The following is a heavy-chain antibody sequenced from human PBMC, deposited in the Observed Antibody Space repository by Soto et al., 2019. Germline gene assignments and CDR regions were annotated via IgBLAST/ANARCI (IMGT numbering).Heavy chain of an antibody. CDR1: GGSISSYY. Sequence: PSETLSLTCTVSGGSISSYYWSWIRQPPGKGLEWIGYIYYSGSTNYNPSLKSRVTISVDTSKNQFSLKLSSVTAADTAVYYCARDRGIAAAGTSRYYYYGMDVWGQGTTVTVSS. V-gene: IGHV4-59*01. J-gene: IGHJ6*02. CDR2: IYYSGST. D-gene: IGHD6-13*01. CDR3: ARDRGIAAAGTSRYYYYGMDV.